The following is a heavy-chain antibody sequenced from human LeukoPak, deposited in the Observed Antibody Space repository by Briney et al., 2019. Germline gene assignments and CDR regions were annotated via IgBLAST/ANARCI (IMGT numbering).Heavy chain of an antibody. CDR2: IYHSGST. J-gene: IGHJ5*02. CDR3: ARDHDYVWGSYRFWFDP. CDR1: GYSISSGYY. D-gene: IGHD3-16*02. V-gene: IGHV4-38-2*02. Sequence: SETLSFTCTVSGYSISSGYYWGWIRQPPGKGLEWIRSIYHSGSTYYNPSLKSRVTISVDTSKNQFSLRLNSVTAADTAVYYCARDHDYVWGSYRFWFDPWGQGTLVTVSS.